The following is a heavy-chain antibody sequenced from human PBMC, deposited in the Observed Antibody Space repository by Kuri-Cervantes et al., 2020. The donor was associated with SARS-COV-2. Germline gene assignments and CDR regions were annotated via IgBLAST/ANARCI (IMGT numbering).Heavy chain of an antibody. CDR1: GFTFDDYA. CDR3: AKEGSYGVGGFDY. J-gene: IGHJ4*02. D-gene: IGHD5-18*01. Sequence: SLKISCAASGFTFDDYAMHWVRQAPGKGLEWVSGISWNSGSIGYADSVKGRFTISRDNAKNSLYLQMNSLRAEDTALYYCAKEGSYGVGGFDYWGQGTLVTVSS. CDR2: ISWNSGSI. V-gene: IGHV3-9*01.